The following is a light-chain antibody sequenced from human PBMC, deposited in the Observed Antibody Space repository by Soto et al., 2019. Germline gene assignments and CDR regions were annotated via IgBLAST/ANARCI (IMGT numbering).Light chain of an antibody. Sequence: QPVLTQPPSVSGAPGQRVTISCTGSSSNIGKGYDVHWYQQLPGTAPKLLIYGNSNRPSGIPDRFSGSKSGTSASLAITGLQAEDAADYYCQSYDSSLSVVFGGGTKLTVL. J-gene: IGLJ2*01. V-gene: IGLV1-40*01. CDR1: SSNIGKGYD. CDR3: QSYDSSLSVV. CDR2: GNS.